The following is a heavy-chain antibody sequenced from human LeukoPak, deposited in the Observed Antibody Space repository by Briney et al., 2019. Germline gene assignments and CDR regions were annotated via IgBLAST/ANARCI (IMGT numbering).Heavy chain of an antibody. V-gene: IGHV6-1*01. CDR3: ARDRNFGGDYNTIDY. CDR2: TYYYRSEWYN. D-gene: IGHD2-21*02. J-gene: IGHJ4*02. CDR1: GDSVSSNSVT. Sequence: SQTLSLTCAISGDSVSSNSVTWNWIRQSPSRGLEWLGRTYYYRSEWYNHYAISVKSRAIISPDTSKNQFSLQLKFMTPEDTAVYYCARDRNFGGDYNTIDYWGQGTLVTVSS.